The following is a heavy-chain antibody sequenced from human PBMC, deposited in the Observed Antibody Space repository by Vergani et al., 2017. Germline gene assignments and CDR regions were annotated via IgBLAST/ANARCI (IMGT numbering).Heavy chain of an antibody. CDR2: ISGSGGST. D-gene: IGHD3-22*01. CDR1: GFTFSSYA. CDR3: AKGGIVVVIPFDY. Sequence: EVQLLESGGGLVQPGGSLRLSCAASGFTFSSYAMSWVRQAPGKGLEWVSAISGSGGSTYYADSVKGRFTISRDNSKNTLYLEMNSMRAEDTAVYYCAKGGIVVVIPFDYWGQGTLVTVSS. V-gene: IGHV3-23*01. J-gene: IGHJ4*02.